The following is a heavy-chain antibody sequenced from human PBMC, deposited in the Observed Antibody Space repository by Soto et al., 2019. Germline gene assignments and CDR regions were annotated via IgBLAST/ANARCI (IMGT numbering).Heavy chain of an antibody. D-gene: IGHD5-12*01. J-gene: IGHJ6*02. Sequence: HPGGSLRLSCAASGFTFSSYAMSWVRQAPGKGLEWVSAITGSGGSTYYADSVKGRFTISRDNSKNTLYLQMNSLRAEDTAVYYCAKDDGFRYYYYYGMDVWGQGTTVTVSS. CDR1: GFTFSSYA. CDR3: AKDDGFRYYYYYGMDV. CDR2: ITGSGGST. V-gene: IGHV3-23*01.